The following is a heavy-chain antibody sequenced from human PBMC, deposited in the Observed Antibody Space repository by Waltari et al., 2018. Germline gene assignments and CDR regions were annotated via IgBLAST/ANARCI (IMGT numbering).Heavy chain of an antibody. J-gene: IGHJ6*02. Sequence: QVQLVQSGAEVKKPGSSVKVSCKASGGTFSSYAISWVRPAPGQGLEWMGGIIPIFGTANYAQKFQGRVTITADESTSTAYMELSSLRSEDTAVYYCATRDRIAASSPYYYYGMDVWGQGTTVTVSS. CDR2: IIPIFGTA. CDR3: ATRDRIAASSPYYYYGMDV. CDR1: GGTFSSYA. D-gene: IGHD6-13*01. V-gene: IGHV1-69*13.